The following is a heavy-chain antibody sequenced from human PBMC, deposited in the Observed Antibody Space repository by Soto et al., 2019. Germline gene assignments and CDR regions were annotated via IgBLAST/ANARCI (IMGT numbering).Heavy chain of an antibody. CDR1: GGTFSSYT. D-gene: IGHD3-10*01. V-gene: IGHV1-69*04. Sequence: SVKVSCKASGGTFSSYTISWVRQAPGQGLEWMGRIIPILGIANYADSVKGRFTISRDNSKNTLYLQMNSLRAEDTAVYYCAKDSRNYYGSGSYFSPQYYYYGMDVRGQGTTVTVSS. CDR2: IIPILGIA. J-gene: IGHJ6*02. CDR3: AKDSRNYYGSGSYFSPQYYYYGMDV.